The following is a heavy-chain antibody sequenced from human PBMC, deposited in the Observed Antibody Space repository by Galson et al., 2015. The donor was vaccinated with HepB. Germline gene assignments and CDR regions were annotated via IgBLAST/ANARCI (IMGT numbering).Heavy chain of an antibody. J-gene: IGHJ6*02. CDR3: TTDRHCSGGSCYIFYGMDV. CDR1: GFTFSNAW. Sequence: SLRLSCAASGFTFSNAWMSWVRQAPGKGLEWVGRIKSKTDGGTTDYAAPVKGRFTISRDDSKNTLYLQMNSLKTEDTAVYYCTTDRHCSGGSCYIFYGMDVWGQGTTVTVSS. D-gene: IGHD2-15*01. CDR2: IKSKTDGGTT. V-gene: IGHV3-15*01.